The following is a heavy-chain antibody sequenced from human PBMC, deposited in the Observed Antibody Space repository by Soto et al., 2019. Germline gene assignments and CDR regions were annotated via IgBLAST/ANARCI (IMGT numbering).Heavy chain of an antibody. CDR2: INAGNGNT. J-gene: IGHJ5*02. D-gene: IGHD1-7*01. Sequence: ASVKVSCKASGYTFTSYAMHWVRQAPGQRLEWMGWINAGNGNTKYSQKFQGRVTITRDTSASTAYMELSSLRSEDTAVYYCARAAELNGSPFTWFDPWGQGTLVTVSS. CDR3: ARAAELNGSPFTWFDP. V-gene: IGHV1-3*01. CDR1: GYTFTSYA.